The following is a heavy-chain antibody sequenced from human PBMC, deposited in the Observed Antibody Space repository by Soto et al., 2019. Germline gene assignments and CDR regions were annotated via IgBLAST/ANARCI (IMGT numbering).Heavy chain of an antibody. Sequence: SSVKVSCKASGGTFSSYAISWVRQAPGQGLEWMGGIIPIFGTANYAQKFQGRDTITADKSPSTAYMELSRLRSEDTTAYYCARDRLPGATTQEYAFDIWGQGTMVTVSS. CDR2: IIPIFGTA. V-gene: IGHV1-69*06. CDR1: GGTFSSYA. J-gene: IGHJ3*02. D-gene: IGHD4-17*01. CDR3: ARDRLPGATTQEYAFDI.